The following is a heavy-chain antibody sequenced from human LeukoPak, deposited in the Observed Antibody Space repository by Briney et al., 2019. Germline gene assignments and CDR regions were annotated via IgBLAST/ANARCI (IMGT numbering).Heavy chain of an antibody. J-gene: IGHJ5*02. V-gene: IGHV3-11*01. CDR1: GLTFNDYY. Sequence: GGSLRLSCAASGLTFNDYYMSWIRQAPGEGLEWLSYINIGGTNTHYADSVKGRFTISRDNAKKSLYLEMNNLRAEDTAVYYCATDGAGFDTWGQGVLVTVSS. CDR2: INIGGTNT. CDR3: ATDGAGFDT.